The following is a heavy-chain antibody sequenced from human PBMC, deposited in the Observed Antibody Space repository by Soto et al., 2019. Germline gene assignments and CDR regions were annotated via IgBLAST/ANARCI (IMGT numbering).Heavy chain of an antibody. CDR3: ARNGAIQGWFDP. D-gene: IGHD5-18*01. Sequence: SETLSLTCTVSGGSVSSGSYYWSWIRQPPGKGLEWIGYIYYSGSTNYNPSLKSRVTISVDTSKNQLSLKLSSVTAADTAVYYCARNGAIQGWFDPWGQGTLVTVS. J-gene: IGHJ5*02. V-gene: IGHV4-61*01. CDR1: GGSVSSGSYY. CDR2: IYYSGST.